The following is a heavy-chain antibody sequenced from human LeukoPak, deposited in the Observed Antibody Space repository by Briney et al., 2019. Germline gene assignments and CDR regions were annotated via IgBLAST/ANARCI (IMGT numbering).Heavy chain of an antibody. CDR2: ISGSGGST. J-gene: IGHJ4*02. Sequence: GGSLRLSCAASGFTFDDYGMSWVRQAPGKGLEWVSAISGSGGSTYYADSVKGRFTISRDNSKNTVYLQMNSLRAEDTAIYYCAKHSHDGSASYYEVQLDYWGQGTLVTVSS. CDR3: AKHSHDGSASYYEVQLDY. CDR1: GFTFDDYG. V-gene: IGHV3-23*01. D-gene: IGHD3-22*01.